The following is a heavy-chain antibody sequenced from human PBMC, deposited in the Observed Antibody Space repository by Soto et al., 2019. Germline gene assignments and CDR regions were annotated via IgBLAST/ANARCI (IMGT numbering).Heavy chain of an antibody. Sequence: QVQLVESGGGLVKPGGALRLSCAASGFTFSDYYMSWIRQAPGKGLEWVSHSSRGTSYTNYADSVKGRFTISRDNAKNSLYLQMNSLRAEDTAVYYCARTRNYIFDYWGQGTLVTVSS. J-gene: IGHJ4*02. D-gene: IGHD4-4*01. V-gene: IGHV3-11*05. CDR2: SSRGTSYT. CDR1: GFTFSDYY. CDR3: ARTRNYIFDY.